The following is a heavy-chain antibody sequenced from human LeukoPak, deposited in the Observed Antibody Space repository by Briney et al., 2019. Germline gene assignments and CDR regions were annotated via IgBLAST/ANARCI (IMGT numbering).Heavy chain of an antibody. J-gene: IGHJ3*02. CDR1: GGSFSGYY. CDR3: AREERLSGAFDI. CDR2: INHSGST. D-gene: IGHD6-25*01. Sequence: PSETLSLTCAVYGGSFSGYYWSWIRQPPGKGLEWIGEINHSGSTNYNPSLKSRVTISVDTSKNQFSLKLSSVTAADTAVYYCAREERLSGAFDIWGQGTMVTVSS. V-gene: IGHV4-34*01.